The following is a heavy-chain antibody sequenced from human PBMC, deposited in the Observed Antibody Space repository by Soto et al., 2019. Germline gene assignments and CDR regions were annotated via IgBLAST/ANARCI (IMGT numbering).Heavy chain of an antibody. D-gene: IGHD3-3*01. V-gene: IGHV4-34*01. CDR2: INHSGST. CDR3: AGPPPNYDFWSGYTFDY. CDR1: GGSFSGYY. J-gene: IGHJ4*02. Sequence: PSETLSLTCAVYGGSFSGYYWSWIRQPPGKGLEWIGEINHSGSTNYNPSLKSRGTISVDTSKNHFSLKLSSVTAADTAVYYRAGPPPNYDFWSGYTFDYWGQGTLVTVSS.